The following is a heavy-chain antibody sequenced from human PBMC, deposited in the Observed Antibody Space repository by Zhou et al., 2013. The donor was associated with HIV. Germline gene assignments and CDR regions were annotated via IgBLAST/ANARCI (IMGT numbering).Heavy chain of an antibody. CDR1: GGTFSNVG. CDR3: ATWGSGGHTFASHFLYMDV. V-gene: IGHV1-69*05. CDR2: ITPLFGAA. Sequence: QVQLVQSGAEVKKPGSSVRVSCKASGGTFSNVGITWVRQAPRQGLEWMGGITPLFGAANYAQRFQGRVTISTDDSTSTAYMELNTLTSEDTAVYYCATWGSGGHTFASHFLYMDVWGEGTTVIVSS. D-gene: IGHD6-25*01. J-gene: IGHJ6*03.